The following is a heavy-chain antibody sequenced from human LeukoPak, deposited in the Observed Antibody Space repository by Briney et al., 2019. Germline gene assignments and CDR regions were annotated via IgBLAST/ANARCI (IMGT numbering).Heavy chain of an antibody. D-gene: IGHD2-2*01. CDR3: ARHGSTYALRN. Sequence: SETLSLTCTVSAGSINSYYWSWIRQPPRKGLEWIGYIYYSGSTNYNPSLKSRVTISVDTSKNQFSLKLSSVTAADTAVYYCARHGSTYALRNWGQGTLVTVSS. J-gene: IGHJ4*02. CDR1: AGSINSYY. V-gene: IGHV4-59*08. CDR2: IYYSGST.